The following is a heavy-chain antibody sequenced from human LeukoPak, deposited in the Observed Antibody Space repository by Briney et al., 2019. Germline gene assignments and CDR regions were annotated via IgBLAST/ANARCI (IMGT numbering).Heavy chain of an antibody. D-gene: IGHD3-9*01. Sequence: AASVKVSCKASGYTFTSYAMNWVRQAPGQGLEWVGWINTNTGNPTYAQGFTGRFVFSLDTSVSTAYLQISSLKAEDTAVYYCAREGYDILTGSGYGMDVWGQGTTVTVSS. J-gene: IGHJ6*02. V-gene: IGHV7-4-1*02. CDR2: INTNTGNP. CDR3: AREGYDILTGSGYGMDV. CDR1: GYTFTSYA.